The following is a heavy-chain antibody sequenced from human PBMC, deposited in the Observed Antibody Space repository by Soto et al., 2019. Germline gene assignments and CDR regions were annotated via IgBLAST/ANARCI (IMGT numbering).Heavy chain of an antibody. V-gene: IGHV4-34*01. CDR3: ARGRIRYFDATHYYYYGMDV. D-gene: IGHD3-9*01. J-gene: IGHJ6*02. Sequence: SETLSLTCTVSGGSISSYYWSWIRQPPGKGLEWIGEINHSGSTNYNPSLKSRVTISVDTSKNQFSLKLSSVTAADTAVYYCARGRIRYFDATHYYYYGMDVWGQGTTVTVSS. CDR2: INHSGST. CDR1: GGSISSYY.